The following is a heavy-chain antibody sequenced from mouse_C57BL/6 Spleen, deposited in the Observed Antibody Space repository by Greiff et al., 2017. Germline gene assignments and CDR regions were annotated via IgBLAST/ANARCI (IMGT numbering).Heavy chain of an antibody. CDR3: ARRGYGSSYVPYFDY. V-gene: IGHV1-54*01. J-gene: IGHJ2*01. CDR2: INPGSGGT. CDR1: GYAFTNYL. D-gene: IGHD1-1*01. Sequence: QVQLKESGAELVRPGTSVKVSCKASGYAFTNYLIEWVKQRPGQGLEWIGVINPGSGGTNYNEKFKGKATLTADKSSSTAYMQLSSLTSEDSAVYFCARRGYGSSYVPYFDYWGQGTTLTVSS.